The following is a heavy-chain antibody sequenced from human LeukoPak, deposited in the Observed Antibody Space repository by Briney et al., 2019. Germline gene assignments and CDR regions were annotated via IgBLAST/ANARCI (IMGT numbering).Heavy chain of an antibody. CDR2: ISAYNGNT. J-gene: IGHJ4*02. D-gene: IGHD1-20*01. CDR1: GYTFTGYY. Sequence: PVASVKVSCKASGYTFTGYYMHWVRQAPGQGLEWMGWISAYNGNTNYAQKFQGRVTMTTDTSTSTAYMELRSLRSDDTAVYYCARDAQVTGTTPLDYWGQGTLVTVSS. CDR3: ARDAQVTGTTPLDY. V-gene: IGHV1-18*04.